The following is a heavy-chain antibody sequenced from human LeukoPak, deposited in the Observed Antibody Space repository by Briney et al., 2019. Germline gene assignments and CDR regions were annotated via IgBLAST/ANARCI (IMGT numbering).Heavy chain of an antibody. D-gene: IGHD5-18*01. Sequence: PSETLSLTCAVYGGSFSGYYCSWIRQPPGKGLEWIGEINHSGSTNYNPSLKSRVTISVDTSKNQFSLKLSSVTAADTAVYYCARGPYKSGYSYGPALRFFDYWGQGTLVTVSS. V-gene: IGHV4-34*01. CDR2: INHSGST. CDR1: GGSFSGYY. CDR3: ARGPYKSGYSYGPALRFFDY. J-gene: IGHJ4*02.